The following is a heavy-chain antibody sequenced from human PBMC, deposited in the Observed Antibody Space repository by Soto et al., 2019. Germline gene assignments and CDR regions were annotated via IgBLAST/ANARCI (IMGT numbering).Heavy chain of an antibody. V-gene: IGHV3-30*18. CDR1: GFTFSSYG. J-gene: IGHJ6*02. Sequence: QVQLVESGGGVVQPGRSLRLSCAASGFTFSSYGMHWVRQAPGKGLEWVAVISYDGSNKYYADSVKGRFTISRDNSKNTLDLQMISLSAEDTAVYYCAKLGMDVWGQGTTGTVSS. CDR2: ISYDGSNK. CDR3: AKLGMDV.